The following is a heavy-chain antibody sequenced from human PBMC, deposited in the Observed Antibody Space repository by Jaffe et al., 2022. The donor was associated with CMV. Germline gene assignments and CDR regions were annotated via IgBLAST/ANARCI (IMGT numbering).Heavy chain of an antibody. Sequence: QVQLQESGPGLVKPSETLSLTCTVSGGSISTHYWSWIRQPPGKGLEWIGYLYYTGSTKYNPSLKNRVTISVDTSKNQFSLKLSSVTAADTAVYYCARQIPNWNYFDYWGQGTLVTVSS. CDR3: ARQIPNWNYFDY. J-gene: IGHJ4*02. V-gene: IGHV4-59*08. CDR1: GGSISTHY. CDR2: LYYTGST. D-gene: IGHD2-8*01.